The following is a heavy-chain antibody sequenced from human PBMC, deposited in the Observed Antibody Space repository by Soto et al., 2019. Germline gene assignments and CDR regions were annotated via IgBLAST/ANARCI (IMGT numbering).Heavy chain of an antibody. V-gene: IGHV4-34*01. CDR3: ARGLSGLRYFDWLLGSWFDP. D-gene: IGHD3-9*01. J-gene: IGHJ5*02. CDR1: GGSFSGYY. Sequence: SETLSLTCAVYGGSFSGYYWSWIRQPPGKGLEWIGEINHSGSTNYNPSLKSRVTISVDTSKNQFSLKLSSVTAADTAVYYCARGLSGLRYFDWLLGSWFDPWGQGTLVTVSS. CDR2: INHSGST.